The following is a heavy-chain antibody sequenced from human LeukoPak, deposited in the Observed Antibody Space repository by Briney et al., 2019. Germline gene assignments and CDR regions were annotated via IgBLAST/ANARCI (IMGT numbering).Heavy chain of an antibody. J-gene: IGHJ4*02. CDR1: GSTFSSYE. V-gene: IGHV3-48*03. D-gene: IGHD6-19*01. CDR3: AREDSSGWYFDY. Sequence: GGSLRLSCADSGSTFSSYEMNWVRQAPGKGLEWVSYISSSGSTIYYADSVKGRFTISRDNAKNSLYLQMNSLRAEDTAVYYCAREDSSGWYFDYWGQGTLVTVSS. CDR2: ISSSGSTI.